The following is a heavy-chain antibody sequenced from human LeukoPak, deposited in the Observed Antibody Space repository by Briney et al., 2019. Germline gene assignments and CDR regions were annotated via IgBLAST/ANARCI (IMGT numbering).Heavy chain of an antibody. D-gene: IGHD1-1*01. CDR2: IYYTGNT. CDR1: GGSVSSSSYY. Sequence: SETLSLTCTVYGGSVSSSSYYWDWIRQPPGKGLECIASIYYTGNTYYNPSLESRVTIRLYTHTNQFSVELSSVPAAHTAVYYCASGVQYWGQGTLVTVSS. CDR3: ASGVQY. J-gene: IGHJ4*02. V-gene: IGHV4-39*01.